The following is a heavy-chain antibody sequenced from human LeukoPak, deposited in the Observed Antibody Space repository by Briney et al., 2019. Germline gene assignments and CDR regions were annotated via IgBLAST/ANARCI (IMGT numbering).Heavy chain of an antibody. CDR2: TYYRSKWSS. CDR3: AREGGYYYYIDV. J-gene: IGHJ6*03. Sequence: SQTLSLTCAISGDSVSSNSAAWHWIRQSPSRGLEWLGRTYYRSKWSSDYAISVKSRITINLDTSKNQFSLQLNSVTPEDTAVYYCAREGGYYYYIDVWGKGITVTVSS. CDR1: GDSVSSNSAA. V-gene: IGHV6-1*01.